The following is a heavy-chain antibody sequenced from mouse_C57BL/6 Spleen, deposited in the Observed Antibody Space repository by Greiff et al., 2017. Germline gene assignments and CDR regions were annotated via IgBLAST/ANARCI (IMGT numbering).Heavy chain of an antibody. CDR3: SNYDYPYYYAMDY. CDR2: INPSNGGT. Sequence: QVQLQQPGTELVKPGASVKLSCKASGYTFTSYWMHWVKQTPGQGLEWIGNINPSNGGTNNNEKFKRKATLTVDKSSITAYMQLSSLTSEASAFYYCSNYDYPYYYAMDYWGQGTSVTVSS. D-gene: IGHD2-4*01. CDR1: GYTFTSYW. V-gene: IGHV1-53*01. J-gene: IGHJ4*01.